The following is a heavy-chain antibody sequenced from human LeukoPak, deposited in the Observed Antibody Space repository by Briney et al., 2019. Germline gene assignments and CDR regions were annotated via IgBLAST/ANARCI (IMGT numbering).Heavy chain of an antibody. CDR2: IYSGGST. CDR3: ARGRVRGVISPFDY. J-gene: IGHJ4*02. CDR1: GFTVSSNY. V-gene: IGHV3-53*01. D-gene: IGHD3-10*01. Sequence: HPGGSLRLSCAASGFTVSSNYMSWVRQAPGKGLEWVSVIYSGGSTYYADSVKGRFTISRDNSKNTLYLQMNSLRAEDTAVYYCARGRVRGVISPFDYWGQGTLVTVSS.